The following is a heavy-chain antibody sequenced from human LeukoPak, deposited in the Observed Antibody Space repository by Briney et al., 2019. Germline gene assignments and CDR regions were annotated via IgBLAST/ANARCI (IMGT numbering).Heavy chain of an antibody. J-gene: IGHJ6*03. Sequence: GASVKVSCKASGYTFTSYDINGVRQATGQGLEGVGWMNPNSGNTGYAQQFQGRVTMARNTSISTAYMELSSLRSEDTAVYYCARGGYKWNDISYMDVWGKGTTVTISS. V-gene: IGHV1-8*01. CDR1: GYTFTSYD. D-gene: IGHD1-20*01. CDR3: ARGGYKWNDISYMDV. CDR2: MNPNSGNT.